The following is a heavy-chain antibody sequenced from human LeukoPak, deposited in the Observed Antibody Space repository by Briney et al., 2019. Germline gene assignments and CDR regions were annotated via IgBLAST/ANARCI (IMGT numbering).Heavy chain of an antibody. CDR1: GFDISYNY. J-gene: IGHJ2*01. CDR2: IHTGGTT. Sequence: GGSLRLSCVASGFDISYNYVGWVRQAPGKGLEWVSVIHTGGTTHYADSVKGRFTISRDNAKNTLYLQMNSLRAEDTAVYYCARSNHDSGDQSRYWYFDLWGRGTLVTVSS. V-gene: IGHV3-66*01. CDR3: ARSNHDSGDQSRYWYFDL. D-gene: IGHD4-17*01.